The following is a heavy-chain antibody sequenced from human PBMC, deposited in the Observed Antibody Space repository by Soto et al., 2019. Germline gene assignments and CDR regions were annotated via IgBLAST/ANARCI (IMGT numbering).Heavy chain of an antibody. V-gene: IGHV1-18*01. CDR1: GYTFTSYG. CDR3: ARDKRELLPGGYYYYYGMDV. D-gene: IGHD1-26*01. CDR2: ISAYNGNT. J-gene: IGHJ6*02. Sequence: QVQLVQSGAEVKKPGASVKVSCKASGYTFTSYGISWVRQAPGQGLEWMGWISAYNGNTNYAQKLHGRVTMTTDTSTSTAYMELRSLRSDDTAVYYCARDKRELLPGGYYYYYGMDVWGQGTTVTVSS.